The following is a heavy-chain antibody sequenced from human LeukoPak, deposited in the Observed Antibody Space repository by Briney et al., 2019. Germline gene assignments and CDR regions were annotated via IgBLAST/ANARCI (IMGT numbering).Heavy chain of an antibody. Sequence: GGSLRLSCAASGFTFSSYWMSWVRQAPGKGLEWVSAISGSGGSTYYADSVKGRFTISRDNSKNMLYLQMNSLRAEDTAVYYCAKDPAMANEYYFDYWGQGTLVTVSS. V-gene: IGHV3-23*01. J-gene: IGHJ4*02. D-gene: IGHD5-18*01. CDR2: ISGSGGST. CDR1: GFTFSSYW. CDR3: AKDPAMANEYYFDY.